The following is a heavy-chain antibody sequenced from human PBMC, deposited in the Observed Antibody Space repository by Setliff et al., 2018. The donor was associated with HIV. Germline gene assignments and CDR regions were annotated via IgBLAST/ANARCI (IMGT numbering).Heavy chain of an antibody. Sequence: SETLSLTCTVSGSSINSDYWGWIRQPPGKGLEWIGSIYHSATTNYNPSLRGRVTISIDTSKNQFSLKLSSVTAAAAAVYYCARQNRGYSPGYFDYWGQGTLVTVSS. J-gene: IGHJ4*02. CDR2: IYHSATT. CDR3: ARQNRGYSPGYFDY. V-gene: IGHV4-38-2*02. D-gene: IGHD5-12*01. CDR1: GSSINSDY.